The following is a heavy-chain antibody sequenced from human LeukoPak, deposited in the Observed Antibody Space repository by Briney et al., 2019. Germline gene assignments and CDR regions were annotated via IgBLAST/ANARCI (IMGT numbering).Heavy chain of an antibody. CDR1: GFTFSSYW. V-gene: IGHV3-30*02. CDR2: IRYDGSNK. J-gene: IGHJ4*02. CDR3: AKDRGVRGVFDY. D-gene: IGHD3-10*01. Sequence: GGSLRLSCAASGFTFSSYWMHWVRQAPGKGLEWVAFIRYDGSNKYYADSVKGRFTISRDNSKNTLYLQMNSLRAEDTAVYYCAKDRGVRGVFDYWGQGTLVTVSS.